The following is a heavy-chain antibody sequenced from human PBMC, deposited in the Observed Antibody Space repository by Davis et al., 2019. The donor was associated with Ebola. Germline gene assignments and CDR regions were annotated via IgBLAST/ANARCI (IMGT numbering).Heavy chain of an antibody. CDR2: ISWNSDSV. CDR3: AKAPFLEGAFDM. CDR1: GFTFGNYV. V-gene: IGHV3-9*01. Sequence: SLKISCAASGFTFGNYVMSWVRQVPGKGLEWVSSISWNSDSVGYVDSVKGRFTISKDNAKNTLYLQMNSLRTEDTALYYCAKAPFLEGAFDMWGQGTMVTVSS. J-gene: IGHJ3*02.